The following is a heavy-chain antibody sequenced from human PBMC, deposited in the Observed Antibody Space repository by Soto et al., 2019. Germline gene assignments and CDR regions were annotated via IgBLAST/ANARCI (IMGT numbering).Heavy chain of an antibody. J-gene: IGHJ4*02. CDR3: TTYSGAAFEY. Sequence: GGSLRLSCAASGLTFNNAWMNWVRQAPGKGLEWVGRIKSKSDGGTTDYAAPVKGRFTISRDDSKNMVDLQMSSLKTEDTAVYYCTTYSGAAFEYWCQGA. CDR2: IKSKSDGGTT. CDR1: GLTFNNAW. V-gene: IGHV3-15*01. D-gene: IGHD1-26*01.